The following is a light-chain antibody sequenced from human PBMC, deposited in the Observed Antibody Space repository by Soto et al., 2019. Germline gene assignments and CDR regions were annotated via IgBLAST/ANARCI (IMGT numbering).Light chain of an antibody. CDR1: SSDVGGYNY. Sequence: QSALTQPPSASGSPRQSVTISCTGTSSDVGGYNYVSWYQQHPGKVPKLLIYEVTRRPSGVPDRFSGSKSGNTASLTVSALQAEDEAHSYCSPYAGNSVMIFGGGTNLTVL. CDR2: EVT. CDR3: SPYAGNSVMI. V-gene: IGLV2-8*01. J-gene: IGLJ2*01.